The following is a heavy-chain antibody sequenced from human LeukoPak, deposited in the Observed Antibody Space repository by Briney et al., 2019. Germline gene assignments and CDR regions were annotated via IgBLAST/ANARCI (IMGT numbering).Heavy chain of an antibody. CDR3: ARESDYDSSGYYPGGAFDI. D-gene: IGHD3-22*01. Sequence: SETLSLTCAVYGGSFSGHYWSWIRQPPGKGLEWIGEINHSGSTNYNPSLKSRVTISVDTSKNQFSLKLSSVTAADTAVYYCARESDYDSSGYYPGGAFDIWGQGTMVTVSS. CDR1: GGSFSGHY. V-gene: IGHV4-34*01. CDR2: INHSGST. J-gene: IGHJ3*02.